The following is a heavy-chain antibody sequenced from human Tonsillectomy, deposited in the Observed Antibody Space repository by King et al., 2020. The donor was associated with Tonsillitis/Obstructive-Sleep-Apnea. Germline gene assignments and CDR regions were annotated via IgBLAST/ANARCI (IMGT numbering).Heavy chain of an antibody. CDR2: ISWDGGST. Sequence: VQLVESGGVVVQPGGSLRLSCAASGFTFDDYTMHWVRQAPGKGLEWVSLISWDGGSTYYADSVKGRFTISRDNNKNSLYLQMNSLGTEDTALYYWGKGAGGAFDIWGQGTMVTVSS. CDR3: GKGAGGAFDI. CDR1: GFTFDDYT. V-gene: IGHV3-43*01. J-gene: IGHJ3*02.